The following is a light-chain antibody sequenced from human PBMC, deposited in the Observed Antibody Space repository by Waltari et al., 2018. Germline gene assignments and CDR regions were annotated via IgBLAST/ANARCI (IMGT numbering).Light chain of an antibody. Sequence: SYELTQPPSVSVSPGQTAXXTCSGHALSTTYAFWYHQKSGQAPVLVIFEDSKRPSGIPERISGSSSGTMATLTLSGAQLEDEGDYYCLSPDSSGTYVVFGGGTKLTVL. CDR1: ALSTTY. CDR3: LSPDSSGTYVV. V-gene: IGLV3-10*01. CDR2: EDS. J-gene: IGLJ2*01.